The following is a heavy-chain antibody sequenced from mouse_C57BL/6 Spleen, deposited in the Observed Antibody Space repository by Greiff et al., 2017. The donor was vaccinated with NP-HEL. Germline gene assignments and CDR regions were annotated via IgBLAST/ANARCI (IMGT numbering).Heavy chain of an antibody. D-gene: IGHD1-1*01. J-gene: IGHJ3*01. CDR1: GYTFTSYW. V-gene: IGHV1-52*01. CDR3: ARAETYYGSRAWFAY. Sequence: QVQLKQPGAELVRPGSSVKLSCKASGYTFTSYWMHWVKQRPIQGLEWIGNIDPSDSETHYNQKFKDKATLTVDKSSSTAYMQLSSLTSEDSAVYYCARAETYYGSRAWFAYWGQGTLVTVSA. CDR2: IDPSDSET.